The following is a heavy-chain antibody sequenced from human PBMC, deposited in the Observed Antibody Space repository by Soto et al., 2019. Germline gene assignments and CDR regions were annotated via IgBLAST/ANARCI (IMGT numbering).Heavy chain of an antibody. Sequence: ASVKVSCKASGYTFTSYDINWVRQATGQGLEWMGWMNPNNGNTAYAQKFQGRVTMTRTTSISTAYMELSSLRSEDTAVYYCAGSYGYGRRYNWFDPWGQGTLVTVSS. CDR3: AGSYGYGRRYNWFDP. CDR2: MNPNNGNT. V-gene: IGHV1-8*01. J-gene: IGHJ5*02. D-gene: IGHD5-18*01. CDR1: GYTFTSYD.